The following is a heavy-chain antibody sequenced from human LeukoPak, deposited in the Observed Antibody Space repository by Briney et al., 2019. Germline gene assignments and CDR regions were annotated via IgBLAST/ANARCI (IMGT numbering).Heavy chain of an antibody. CDR2: ISGGGATT. J-gene: IGHJ4*02. D-gene: IGHD3-3*01. CDR1: GFTFSDHY. CDR3: AKLLSDFWINYHA. Sequence: SLSLTCAASGFTFSDHYISWIRQAPPQGLDLVSTISGGGATTSYADSAKGPFTHSRDNSNNTVYLQMNSLRADDTDVYYCAKLLSDFWINYHAWDQGTPVTVSA. V-gene: IGHV3-23*01.